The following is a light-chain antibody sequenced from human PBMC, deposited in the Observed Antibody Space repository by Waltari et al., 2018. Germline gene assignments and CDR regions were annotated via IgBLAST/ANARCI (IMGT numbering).Light chain of an antibody. CDR1: DTDIGRHNF. CDR3: SSYTTGRTYV. J-gene: IGLJ1*01. CDR2: DVN. Sequence: QSALTQPASVSGSPGQSIAISCTGTDTDIGRHNFVLWYRQRPGEVPKLIIYDVNSRLSGISSRFSGSKFGNTASLTISGLQTEDEAVYYCSSYTTGRTYVFGTGTKVTVL. V-gene: IGLV2-14*03.